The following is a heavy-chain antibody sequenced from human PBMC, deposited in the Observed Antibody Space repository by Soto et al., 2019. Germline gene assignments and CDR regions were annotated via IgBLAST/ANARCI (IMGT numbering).Heavy chain of an antibody. V-gene: IGHV3-30*18. J-gene: IGHJ3*02. CDR3: AKDLGSLMSAPDRVTFDI. CDR1: GFTFSSYG. Sequence: QVQLVESGGGVVQPGRSLRLSCAASGFTFSSYGIHWVRQAPGKGLEWVALISYDGRNKYYGDSVKGRFTISRDNSKNSLFLQMNSLSAEDTAVYYCAKDLGSLMSAPDRVTFDIWGQGTMVTVSS. CDR2: ISYDGRNK. D-gene: IGHD2-8*01.